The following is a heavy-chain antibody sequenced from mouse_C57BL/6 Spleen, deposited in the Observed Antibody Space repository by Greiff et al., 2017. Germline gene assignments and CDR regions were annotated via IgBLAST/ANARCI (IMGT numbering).Heavy chain of an antibody. D-gene: IGHD1-1*01. CDR3: ARYDGSISFDY. V-gene: IGHV1-81*01. J-gene: IGHJ2*01. Sequence: VQLQQSGAELARPGASVKLSCKASGYTFTSYGISWVKQRTGQGLEWIGKIYTRSGNTYYNETFKGQATLTADKSSSTVYMKLRSLTSEDSAVYFCARYDGSISFDYWGQGTTLTVSA. CDR2: IYTRSGNT. CDR1: GYTFTSYG.